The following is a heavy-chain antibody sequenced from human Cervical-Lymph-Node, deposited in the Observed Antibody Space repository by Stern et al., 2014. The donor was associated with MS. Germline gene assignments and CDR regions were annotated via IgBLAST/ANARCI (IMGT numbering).Heavy chain of an antibody. J-gene: IGHJ4*02. CDR2: IHPGDAET. D-gene: IGHD1-1*01. CDR1: GYRITNNW. Sequence: EVQLVQSGAEVKKPGESLRISCAVSGYRITNNWIGWVRQMPGEGLELMGIIHPGDAETRYSPSFQGQVSTFVSKAKNNASLQWSSLKASDTAIYYCARRGHGYMGIDFWGQGTPVTVSS. CDR3: ARRGHGYMGIDF. V-gene: IGHV5-51*03.